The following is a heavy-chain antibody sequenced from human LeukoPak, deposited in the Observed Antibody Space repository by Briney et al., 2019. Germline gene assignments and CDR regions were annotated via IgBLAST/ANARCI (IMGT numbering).Heavy chain of an antibody. D-gene: IGHD2/OR15-2a*01. CDR3: ARVLKSENYYYMDV. J-gene: IGHJ6*03. V-gene: IGHV1-69*06. Sequence: SVKVSCKASGGTFSSYAISWVRQAPGQGLEWMGGIIPIFGTANYAQKFQGRVTITADKSTSTAYMELSSLRSEDTAVYYCARVLKSENYYYMDVWGKGTTVTVSS. CDR2: IIPIFGTA. CDR1: GGTFSSYA.